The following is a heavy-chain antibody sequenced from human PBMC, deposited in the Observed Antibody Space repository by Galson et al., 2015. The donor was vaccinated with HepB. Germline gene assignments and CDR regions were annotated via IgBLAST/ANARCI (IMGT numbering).Heavy chain of an antibody. J-gene: IGHJ5*01. CDR3: ARGYGSRWFDY. CDR2: ININSGDT. D-gene: IGHD6-13*01. Sequence: SVKVSCKASGYTFTANYMHWVRQAPGQGLEWMGWININSGDTKSAQKFQGRVTMTRDTSINTAYMDLSWLRSDDTAVYYCARGYGSRWFDYWGQGTLVSVSS. CDR1: GYTFTANY. V-gene: IGHV1-2*02.